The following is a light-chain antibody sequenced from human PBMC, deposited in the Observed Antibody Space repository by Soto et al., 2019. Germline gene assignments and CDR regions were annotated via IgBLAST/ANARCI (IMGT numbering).Light chain of an antibody. CDR2: GVN. J-gene: IGLJ1*01. CDR1: YSDIGTYDS. Sequence: QSVLTQPASVSGSPGQSITVSCTGTYSDIGTYDSVSWYQHHPGRAPKLLIFGVNRRPSGISYRFSASKSGNTASLTISGLQAEDEADYYCTSYTRDTTYVFGTGTRSPS. V-gene: IGLV2-14*01. CDR3: TSYTRDTTYV.